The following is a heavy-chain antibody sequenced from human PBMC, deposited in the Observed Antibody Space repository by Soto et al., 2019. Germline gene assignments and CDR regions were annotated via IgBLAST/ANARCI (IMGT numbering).Heavy chain of an antibody. CDR3: AGAEIPYRWAAAGQGNFDY. J-gene: IGHJ4*02. V-gene: IGHV1-2*02. CDR1: GYTFTGYY. D-gene: IGHD6-13*01. Sequence: WASVKVSCKASGYTFTGYYMHWVRQAPGQGLEWMGWINPNSGGTNYAQKFQGRVTMTRDTSISTAYMELSRLRSDDTAVYYCAGAEIPYRWAAAGQGNFDYWGQGTLVTVSS. CDR2: INPNSGGT.